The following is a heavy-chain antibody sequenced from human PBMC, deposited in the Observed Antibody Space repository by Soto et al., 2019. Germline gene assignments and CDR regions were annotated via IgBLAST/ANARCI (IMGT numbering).Heavy chain of an antibody. CDR3: ARNSCGGGCPRFYFDY. CDR1: GGSISSDY. CDR2: IYYSGST. D-gene: IGHD2-21*02. J-gene: IGHJ4*02. V-gene: IGHV4-59*01. Sequence: SETLSLTCTVSGGSISSDYWSWIRQPPGKGLEWIGYIYYSGSTNCNPSLKSRVTMSVDTSKNQFSLKLTSVIAADTAMYYCARNSCGGGCPRFYFDYWGQGPLVTVSS.